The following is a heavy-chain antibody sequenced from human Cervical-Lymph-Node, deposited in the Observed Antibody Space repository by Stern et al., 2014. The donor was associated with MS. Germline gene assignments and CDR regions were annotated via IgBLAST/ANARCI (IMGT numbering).Heavy chain of an antibody. CDR2: IYPGDSNT. D-gene: IGHD4-17*01. CDR1: GYSFTANW. Sequence: EVQLVESGAEVKKPGESLKISCKGSGYSFTANWIAWVRQMPGKGLEWMGIIYPGDSNTRYSPSCQGQVTISADKSISTAYLQWSSLKASDTAMYYCARDYGDYAFDYWGQGTLVTVSS. V-gene: IGHV5-51*01. J-gene: IGHJ4*02. CDR3: ARDYGDYAFDY.